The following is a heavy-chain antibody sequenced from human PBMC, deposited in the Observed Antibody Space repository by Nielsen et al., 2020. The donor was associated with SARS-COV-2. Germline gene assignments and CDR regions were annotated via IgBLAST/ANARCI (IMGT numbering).Heavy chain of an antibody. V-gene: IGHV3-30*18. Sequence: GESLKISCAASGFTFSSYGMHWVRQAPGKGLEWVAVISYDGSNKYYADSVKGRFTISRDNSKNTLYLQMNSLRAEDTAVYYCAKRGSGYYGSGSYVDYWGQGTLVTVSS. CDR3: AKRGSGYYGSGSYVDY. D-gene: IGHD3-10*01. J-gene: IGHJ4*02. CDR2: ISYDGSNK. CDR1: GFTFSSYG.